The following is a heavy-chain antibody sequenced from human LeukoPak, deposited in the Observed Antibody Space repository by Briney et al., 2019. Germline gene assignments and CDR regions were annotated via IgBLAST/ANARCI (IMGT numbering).Heavy chain of an antibody. J-gene: IGHJ4*01. CDR1: KFNFFSYG. Sequence: QPGGSLRLSCVASKFNFFSYGMQWVRQAPGKGLVWVSRIFTDGSTTSYADSVKGRFTISRDNARNTLYLQMNSLRVEDTAVYYCVRELPREVTLDYWGQGTLVTVSP. CDR2: IFTDGSTT. D-gene: IGHD2-21*02. CDR3: VRELPREVTLDY. V-gene: IGHV3-74*01.